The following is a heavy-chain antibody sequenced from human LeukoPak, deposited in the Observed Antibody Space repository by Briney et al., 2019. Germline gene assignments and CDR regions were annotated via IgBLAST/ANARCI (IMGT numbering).Heavy chain of an antibody. V-gene: IGHV3-23*01. D-gene: IGHD1-1*01. J-gene: IGHJ4*02. CDR1: GSTFTTYA. CDR3: AKEYNSGD. CDR2: ISVSGGTT. Sequence: AGGSLRLSCAASGSTFTTYAMSWVRQAPEKGLEWVSGISVSGGTTFYADSVKGRFTISRDNSKNTLYLQMNSLRAEDTAVYYCAKEYNSGDWGQGTLVTVSS.